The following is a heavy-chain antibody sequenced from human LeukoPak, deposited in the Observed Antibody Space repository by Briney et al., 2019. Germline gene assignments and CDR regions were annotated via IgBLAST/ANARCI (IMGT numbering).Heavy chain of an antibody. CDR1: GYSFTSYW. D-gene: IGHD6-19*01. CDR2: IYPGDSDT. V-gene: IGHV5-51*01. CDR3: ASPRKYSSGWYDY. Sequence: GESRKISCKGSGYSFTSYWTGWVRQMPGKGLEWMGIIYPGDSDTRYSPSFQGQVTISADKSISTAYLQWSSLKASDTAMYYCASPRKYSSGWYDYWGQGTLVTVSS. J-gene: IGHJ4*02.